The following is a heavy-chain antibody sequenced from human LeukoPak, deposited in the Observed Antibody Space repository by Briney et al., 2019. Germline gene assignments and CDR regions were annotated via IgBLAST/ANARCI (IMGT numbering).Heavy chain of an antibody. J-gene: IGHJ4*02. Sequence: PSETLSLTCTVSGGSISSSGFYWGWIRQPPGKGLEWIATMSHSGSTYYNSSLKTRVSMSVDTSKNHYSLDLKSVSAADTAVYYCARPFSNSGYDVWGQGTLVTVSS. CDR1: GGSISSSGFY. CDR2: MSHSGST. V-gene: IGHV4-39*02. D-gene: IGHD5-12*01. CDR3: ARPFSNSGYDV.